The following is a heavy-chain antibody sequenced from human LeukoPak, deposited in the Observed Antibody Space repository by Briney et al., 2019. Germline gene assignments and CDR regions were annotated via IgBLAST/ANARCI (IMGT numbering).Heavy chain of an antibody. D-gene: IGHD3-10*01. Sequence: GGSLRLSCAASGFTFRNYVIHWVRQAPGKGLEWVAVTSSDLNVKLYADSVKGRFTISRDNSRSTLYLQMNSLSPEDTAIYYCAREGYYGSGSPPSLYFDYWGQGTLVTVSS. CDR3: AREGYYGSGSPPSLYFDY. J-gene: IGHJ4*02. V-gene: IGHV3-30-3*01. CDR1: GFTFRNYV. CDR2: TSSDLNVK.